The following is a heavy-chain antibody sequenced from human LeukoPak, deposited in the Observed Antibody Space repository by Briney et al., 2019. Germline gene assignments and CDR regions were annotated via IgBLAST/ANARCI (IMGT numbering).Heavy chain of an antibody. CDR2: ISGSGAGT. Sequence: GGSLRLSCAASGFTFSSHAMSWVRQVPGKGLEWVSGISGSGAGTYYADSVKGRFTISRDNSKNTLSLQMNSLRAEDTAAYYCAKEGYRVGTKSKGYFDYWGQGTLVTVSS. D-gene: IGHD1-26*01. CDR3: AKEGYRVGTKSKGYFDY. CDR1: GFTFSSHA. J-gene: IGHJ4*02. V-gene: IGHV3-23*01.